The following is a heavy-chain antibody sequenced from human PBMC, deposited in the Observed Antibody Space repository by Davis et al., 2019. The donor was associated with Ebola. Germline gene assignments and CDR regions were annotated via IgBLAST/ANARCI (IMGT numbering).Heavy chain of an antibody. V-gene: IGHV4-34*01. CDR1: GGSFSGYY. Sequence: SETLSLTCAVYGGSFSGYYWSWIRQPPGKGLEWIGEINHSGSTYYNPSLKSRVTISVDTSKNQFSLKLSSVTAADTAVYYCARQVVATMRDQYYYYYGMDVWGQGTTVTVSS. D-gene: IGHD5-12*01. J-gene: IGHJ6*02. CDR3: ARQVVATMRDQYYYYYGMDV. CDR2: INHSGST.